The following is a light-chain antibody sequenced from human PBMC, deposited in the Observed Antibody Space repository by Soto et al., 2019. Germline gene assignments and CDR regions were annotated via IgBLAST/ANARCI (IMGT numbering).Light chain of an antibody. V-gene: IGLV1-40*01. CDR3: QSYDNSLSGYV. J-gene: IGLJ1*01. Sequence: QSLLAQPPSVSGAPGQRVTISCTGSSSNIGAGYDVHWYQQLPGTAPKLLIYGNSNRPSGVPDRFSGSKSGTSASLAITGLQSEDEADYYCQSYDNSLSGYVFGTGPKVTVL. CDR2: GNS. CDR1: SSNIGAGYD.